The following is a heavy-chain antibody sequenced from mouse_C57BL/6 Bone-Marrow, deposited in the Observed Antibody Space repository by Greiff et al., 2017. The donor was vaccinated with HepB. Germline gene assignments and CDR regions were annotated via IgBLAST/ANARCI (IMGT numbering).Heavy chain of an antibody. V-gene: IGHV1-50*01. J-gene: IGHJ3*01. CDR2: IDPSDSYT. CDR3: ARVGSNFWFAY. Sequence: QQSCKASGYTFTSYWMQWVKQRPGQGLEWIGEIDPSDSYTNYNQKFKGKATLTVDTSSSTAYMQLSSLTSEDSAVYYCARVGSNFWFAYWGQGTLVTVSA. CDR1: GYTFTSYW. D-gene: IGHD2-5*01.